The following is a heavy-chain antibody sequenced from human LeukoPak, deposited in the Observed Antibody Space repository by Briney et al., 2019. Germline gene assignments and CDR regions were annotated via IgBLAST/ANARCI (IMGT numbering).Heavy chain of an antibody. CDR3: AKDVGSSWHFDY. CDR1: GFTFSSYA. J-gene: IGHJ4*02. Sequence: PGGSLRLSCAASGFTFSSYAMSWVRQAPGKGLEWVPAISGSGDSTYYADSVKGRFTISRDNSKNTLYLQMNSLRAEDTAVYYCAKDVGSSWHFDYWGQGTLVTVSS. V-gene: IGHV3-23*01. D-gene: IGHD6-13*01. CDR2: ISGSGDST.